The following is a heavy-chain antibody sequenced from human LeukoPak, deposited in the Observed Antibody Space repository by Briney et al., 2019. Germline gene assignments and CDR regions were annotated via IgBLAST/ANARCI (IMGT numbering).Heavy chain of an antibody. J-gene: IGHJ4*02. Sequence: ASVKVSCKASGYSFTVYYMHWVRQAPGQGLEWMGWINPNSGGTNYAQKFLGRVTMTRDTSISTAYMELSRLRSDDTAVYYCATDTSYSWYDTFGEYWGQGTLVTVSS. CDR1: GYSFTVYY. V-gene: IGHV1-2*02. CDR3: ATDTSYSWYDTFGEY. D-gene: IGHD6-13*01. CDR2: INPNSGGT.